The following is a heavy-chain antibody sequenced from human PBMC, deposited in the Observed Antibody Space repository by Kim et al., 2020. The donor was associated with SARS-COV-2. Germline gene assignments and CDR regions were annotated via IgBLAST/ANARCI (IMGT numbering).Heavy chain of an antibody. CDR3: AREGSGSYYYFDY. V-gene: IGHV3-74*01. D-gene: IGHD1-26*01. CDR2: INSDGSST. J-gene: IGHJ4*02. Sequence: GGSLRLSCAASGFTFRSYWMHWVRQVPGKGLVWVSRINSDGSSTNYADSVKGRFAISRDNAKNTLYLQMNSLRAEDTAVYYCAREGSGSYYYFDYWCQGT. CDR1: GFTFRSYW.